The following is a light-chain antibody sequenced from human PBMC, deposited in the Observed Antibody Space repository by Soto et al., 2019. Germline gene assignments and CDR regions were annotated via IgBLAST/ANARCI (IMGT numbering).Light chain of an antibody. CDR3: QQYGSSPTT. V-gene: IGKV3-20*01. CDR1: QSVSSRY. J-gene: IGKJ5*01. Sequence: EIVLTQSPGTLSLSPGDTAALSCRASQSVSSRYLAWYQQKSGQAPRLLIYATSSRATDIPDRFIGYGSGTDFTLTISGLEPEDFAVYSCQQYGSSPTTFGQGTRLEIK. CDR2: ATS.